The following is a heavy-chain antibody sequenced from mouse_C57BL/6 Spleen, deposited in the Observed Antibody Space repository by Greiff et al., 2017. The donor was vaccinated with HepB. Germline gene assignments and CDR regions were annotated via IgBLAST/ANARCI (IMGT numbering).Heavy chain of an antibody. CDR1: GYTFTSYG. Sequence: VKLVESGAELARPGASVKLSCKASGYTFTSYGISWVKQRTGQGLEWIGEIYPRSGNTYYNEKFKGKATLTADKSSSTAYMELRSLTSEDSAVYFCARRDYGNYAMDYWGQGTSVTVSS. CDR3: ARRDYGNYAMDY. D-gene: IGHD2-1*01. J-gene: IGHJ4*01. CDR2: IYPRSGNT. V-gene: IGHV1-81*01.